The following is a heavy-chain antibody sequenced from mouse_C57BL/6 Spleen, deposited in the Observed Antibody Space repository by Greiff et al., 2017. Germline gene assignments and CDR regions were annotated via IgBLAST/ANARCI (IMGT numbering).Heavy chain of an antibody. J-gene: IGHJ4*01. D-gene: IGHD2-5*01. CDR3: TTGYSNPYAMDY. CDR1: GFNIKDDY. CDR2: FDPENVVT. Sequence: VHVKQSGAELVRPGASVKLSCTASGFNIKDDYMHWVKQRPEQGLEWIGWFDPENVVTEYASKFQGKATITADTSSHSAYLQLSSLTSEDTAVYYCTTGYSNPYAMDYWGQGTSVTVSS. V-gene: IGHV14-4*01.